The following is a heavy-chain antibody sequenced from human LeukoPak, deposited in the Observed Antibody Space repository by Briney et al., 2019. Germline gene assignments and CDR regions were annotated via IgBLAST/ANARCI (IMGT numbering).Heavy chain of an antibody. V-gene: IGHV3-21*01. Sequence: GGSLRLSCAASGFTFSSYTMNWVRQAPGKGLEWVSSISSSSSYIYYADSVKGRFTLSRDNAKKSLYLQMNSLRAEDTAVYYCARARGSQREGASDTWGQGTMVTVSS. J-gene: IGHJ3*02. D-gene: IGHD3-10*01. CDR2: ISSSSSYI. CDR1: GFTFSSYT. CDR3: ARARGSQREGASDT.